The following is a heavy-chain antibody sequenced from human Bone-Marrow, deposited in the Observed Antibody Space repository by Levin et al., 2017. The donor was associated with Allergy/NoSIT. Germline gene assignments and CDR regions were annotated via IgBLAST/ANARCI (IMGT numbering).Heavy chain of an antibody. CDR1: GGSISSSY. J-gene: IGHJ3*02. CDR3: ARHIGYDFGWRTENAFDI. CDR2: IYYSGST. Sequence: SQTLSLTCTVSGGSISSSYWSWIRQPPGKGLEWIGYIYYSGSTNYNPSLKSRVTISVDTSKNQFSLKLSSVTAADTAVYYCARHIGYDFGWRTENAFDIWGQGTMVTVSS. V-gene: IGHV4-59*08. D-gene: IGHD5-12*01.